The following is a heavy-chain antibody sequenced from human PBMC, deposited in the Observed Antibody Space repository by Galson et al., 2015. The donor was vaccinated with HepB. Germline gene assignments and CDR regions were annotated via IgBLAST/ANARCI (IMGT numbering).Heavy chain of an antibody. Sequence: SLRLSCAASGFTFSSYAMHWVRQAPGKGLEWVAVISYDGSNKYYADSVKGRFTISRDNSKNTLYLQMNSLRAEDTAVYYCARVLQLVLYGLLDPPGYWGQGTLVTVSS. D-gene: IGHD3-3*01. J-gene: IGHJ4*02. V-gene: IGHV3-30-3*01. CDR1: GFTFSSYA. CDR2: ISYDGSNK. CDR3: ARVLQLVLYGLLDPPGY.